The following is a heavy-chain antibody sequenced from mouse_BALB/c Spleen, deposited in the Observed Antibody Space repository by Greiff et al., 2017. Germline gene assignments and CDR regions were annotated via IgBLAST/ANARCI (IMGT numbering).Heavy chain of an antibody. CDR2: IYPGSGNT. Sequence: QVQLKESGPELVKPGASVKISCKASGYTFTDYYINWVKQKPGQGLEWIGWIYPGSGNTKYNEKFKGKATLTVDTSSSTAYMQLSSLTSEDTAVYFCARFYYDDPYYAMDYWGQGTSVTVSS. D-gene: IGHD2-4*01. CDR1: GYTFTDYY. CDR3: ARFYYDDPYYAMDY. J-gene: IGHJ4*01. V-gene: IGHV1-84*02.